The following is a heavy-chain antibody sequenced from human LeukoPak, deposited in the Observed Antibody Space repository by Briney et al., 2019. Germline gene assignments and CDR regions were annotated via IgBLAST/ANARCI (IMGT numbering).Heavy chain of an antibody. Sequence: GGSLKLSCAAYGFTFSGSAIHWVRQASGKGLEWIGRIRGKADDYASVYAASVEGRFTISRDDSRNAAYLQMNSLKIEDTAVYYCSRLAAFGSAWGQGTLVTVSS. CDR1: GFTFSGSA. CDR2: IRGKADDYAS. J-gene: IGHJ4*02. V-gene: IGHV3-73*01. CDR3: SRLAAFGSA. D-gene: IGHD3-10*01.